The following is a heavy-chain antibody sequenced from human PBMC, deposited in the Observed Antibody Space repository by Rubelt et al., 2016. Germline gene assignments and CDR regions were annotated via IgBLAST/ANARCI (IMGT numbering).Heavy chain of an antibody. Sequence: EVQLVESGGGLIQPGGSLRLSCAASGFTFNNYAMNWVRQSPGKGLEWVAYISGSSAAIRYAESVKGRFTVSRDSAKNTLYLQMKSLRIEDTAVFYCARDPVAVAGGVRHFDYWGQGTLVTVSS. CDR2: ISGSSAAI. D-gene: IGHD6-19*01. V-gene: IGHV3-48*01. CDR1: GFTFNNYA. CDR3: ARDPVAVAGGVRHFDY. J-gene: IGHJ4*02.